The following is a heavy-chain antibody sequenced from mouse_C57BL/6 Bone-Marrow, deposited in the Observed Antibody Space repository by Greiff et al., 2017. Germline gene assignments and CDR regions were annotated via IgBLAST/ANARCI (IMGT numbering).Heavy chain of an antibody. J-gene: IGHJ3*01. CDR3: ARSDYDYEFAY. Sequence: VKLQQPGAELVKPGASVKLSCKASGYTFTSYWMQWVKQRPGQGLEWIGEIDPSDSYTNYNQKFKGKATLTVDTSSSTAYMQLSSLTSEDSAVYYCARSDYDYEFAYWGQGTLVTVSA. V-gene: IGHV1-50*01. CDR1: GYTFTSYW. CDR2: IDPSDSYT. D-gene: IGHD2-4*01.